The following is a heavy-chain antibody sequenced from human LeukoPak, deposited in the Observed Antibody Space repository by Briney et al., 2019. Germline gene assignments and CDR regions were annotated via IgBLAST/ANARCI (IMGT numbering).Heavy chain of an antibody. CDR1: GYTFTSYG. V-gene: IGHV1-18*01. J-gene: IGHJ4*02. CDR3: ARVWGRSSSSLMGY. D-gene: IGHD6-13*01. CDR2: ISAYNGNT. Sequence: ASVKVPCKASGYTFTSYGISWVRQAPGQGLEWMGWISAYNGNTNYAQKLQGRVTMTTDTSTSTAYMELRSLRSDDTAVYYCARVWGRSSSSLMGYWGQGTLVTVSS.